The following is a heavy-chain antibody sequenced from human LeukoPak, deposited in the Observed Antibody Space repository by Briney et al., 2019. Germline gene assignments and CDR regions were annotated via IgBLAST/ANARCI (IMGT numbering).Heavy chain of an antibody. Sequence: SETLSLTCTVSGGSISSGSYYWSWIRQPAGKGLEWIGRIYTSGSTNYNPSLKSRVTISVDTSKNQFSLKLSSVTAADTAVYYCARYRWGYCSSTSCSSEDYWGQGTLVTVSS. J-gene: IGHJ4*02. D-gene: IGHD2-2*01. CDR2: IYTSGST. V-gene: IGHV4-61*02. CDR1: GGSISSGSYY. CDR3: ARYRWGYCSSTSCSSEDY.